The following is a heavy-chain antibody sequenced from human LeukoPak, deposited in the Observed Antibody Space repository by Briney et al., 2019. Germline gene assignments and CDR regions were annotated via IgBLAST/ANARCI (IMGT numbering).Heavy chain of an antibody. D-gene: IGHD3-9*01. CDR2: MSYCGGT. CDR1: GGSITSSSYY. CDR3: ARHRRYYDILTGYYAGPLDI. V-gene: IGHV4-39*01. J-gene: IGHJ3*02. Sequence: PSETMSLTCTVSGGSITSSSYYWGWIRQPPGKGLEWIGSMSYCGGTYYNPSLKSRLTISLHTSKNQFSLRLSSVTAADTAVYYCARHRRYYDILTGYYAGPLDIWGQGTKVTVSS.